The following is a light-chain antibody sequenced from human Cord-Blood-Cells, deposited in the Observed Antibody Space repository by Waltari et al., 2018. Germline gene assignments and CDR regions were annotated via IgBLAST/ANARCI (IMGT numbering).Light chain of an antibody. J-gene: IGLJ1*01. Sequence: SALTQPASVSGSPGQSLTISCTGTSRDVGGSNYVSRYQQHPGKAPKLMIYDVSNRPSGVSNRFSGSKSGNTASLTISGLQAEDEADYYCSSYTSSSTLYVFGTGTKVTVL. CDR1: SRDVGGSNY. V-gene: IGLV2-14*01. CDR3: SSYTSSSTLYV. CDR2: DVS.